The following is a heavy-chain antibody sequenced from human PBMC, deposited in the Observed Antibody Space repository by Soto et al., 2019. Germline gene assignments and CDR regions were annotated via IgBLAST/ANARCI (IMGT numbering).Heavy chain of an antibody. Sequence: ASVKVSCKASGGTFSSYTISWVRQAPGQGLEWMGRIIPILGIANYAQKFQGRVTITADKSTSTAYMELSSLRSEDTAVYYCARVPNKPHSSSSMPFDYWGQGTLVTVSS. D-gene: IGHD6-6*01. CDR1: GGTFSSYT. J-gene: IGHJ4*02. V-gene: IGHV1-69*02. CDR2: IIPILGIA. CDR3: ARVPNKPHSSSSMPFDY.